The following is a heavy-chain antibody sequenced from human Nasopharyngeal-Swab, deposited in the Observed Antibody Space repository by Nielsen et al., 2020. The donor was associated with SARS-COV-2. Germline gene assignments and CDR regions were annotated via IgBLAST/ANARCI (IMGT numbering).Heavy chain of an antibody. J-gene: IGHJ4*02. CDR3: ARDDYGDYGYFGH. CDR1: GYTFSGNY. V-gene: IGHV1-2*02. CDR2: INPNTGGT. D-gene: IGHD4-17*01. Sequence: ASVKVSCKASGYTFSGNYIHWVRQAPGQGLEWMGWINPNTGGTDYAQKFQGRVTMTWDTSINTAYMELRRLRSGDTAVYYCARDDYGDYGYFGHWGQGTLVTVSS.